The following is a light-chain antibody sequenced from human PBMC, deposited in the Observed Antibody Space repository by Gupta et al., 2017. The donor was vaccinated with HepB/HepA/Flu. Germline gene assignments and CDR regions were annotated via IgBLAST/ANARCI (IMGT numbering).Light chain of an antibody. CDR2: DAS. CDR1: QIVGSNF. V-gene: IGKV3-20*01. J-gene: IGKJ5*01. CDR3: QQYDSSPVT. Sequence: ILTHSPGTLALSPGDRATLSCRASQIVGSNFLAWYQQRPAQPPRLLIYDASNGATGIPDRFRGSGSGTDFTLTITRLEPEDFAIYYCQQYDSSPVTFGQGTRVELK.